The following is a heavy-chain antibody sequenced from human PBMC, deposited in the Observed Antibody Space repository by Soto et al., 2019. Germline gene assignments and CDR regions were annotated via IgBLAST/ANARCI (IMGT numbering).Heavy chain of an antibody. CDR1: GFTFSSYW. Sequence: GGSLRLSCAASGFTFSSYWMSWVRQAPGKGLEWVANIKQDGSEKYYVDSVKGRFTISRDNAKNSLYLQMNSLRAEDTAVYYWARDRWRAYFDYWGQGPLVTVSS. V-gene: IGHV3-7*01. CDR3: ARDRWRAYFDY. D-gene: IGHD2-15*01. CDR2: IKQDGSEK. J-gene: IGHJ4*02.